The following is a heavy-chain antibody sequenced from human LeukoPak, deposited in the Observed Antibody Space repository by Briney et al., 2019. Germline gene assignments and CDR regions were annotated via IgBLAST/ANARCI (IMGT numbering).Heavy chain of an antibody. V-gene: IGHV4-39*07. CDR2: IYYSGGT. CDR1: GGSISSSNYY. Sequence: SETLSLTCTVSGGSISSSNYYWGWIRQPPGKGLEWIGSIYYSGGTYYNLSLKSRVTISVDTSKNQFSLKLSFVTAADTAVYYCARRGNCSSTSCGVRLDYWGQGTLVTVSS. D-gene: IGHD2-2*01. J-gene: IGHJ4*02. CDR3: ARRGNCSSTSCGVRLDY.